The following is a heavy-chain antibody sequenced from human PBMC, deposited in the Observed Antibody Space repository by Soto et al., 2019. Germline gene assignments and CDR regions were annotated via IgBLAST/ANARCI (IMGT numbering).Heavy chain of an antibody. CDR2: IYYSGST. V-gene: IGHV4-59*01. Sequence: SETLSLTCTVSGGSISSYYWSWIRQPPGKGLEWIGYIYYSGSTNYNPSLKSRVTISVDTSKNQFSLKLSSVTAADTAVYYCARVGPSLWYDILTGYFDYWGQGTLVTVS. CDR1: GGSISSYY. CDR3: ARVGPSLWYDILTGYFDY. D-gene: IGHD3-9*01. J-gene: IGHJ4*02.